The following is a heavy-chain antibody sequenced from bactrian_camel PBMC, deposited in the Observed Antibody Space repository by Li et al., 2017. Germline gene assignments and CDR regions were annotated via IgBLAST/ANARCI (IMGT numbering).Heavy chain of an antibody. V-gene: IGHV3S54*01. CDR2: IHARHSDW. D-gene: IGHD6*01. J-gene: IGHJ6*01. CDR3: AANEVARPWCTSVAADHSA. CDR1: GNILGLIY. Sequence: VQLVESGGGSVQYGGSLTLSCAVSGNILGLIYMAWARQREGQEREGVATIHARHSDWWYADSVEGRFTISQDSAKNTVYLQMTSLEPEDTAMYYCAANEVARPWCTSVAADHSAWGQGT.